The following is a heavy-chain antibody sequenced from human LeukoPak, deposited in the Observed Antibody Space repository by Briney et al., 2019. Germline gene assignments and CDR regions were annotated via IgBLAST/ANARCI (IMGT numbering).Heavy chain of an antibody. Sequence: SGGSLRLSCAASGFTFSNYWMHWVRQAPGKGLVWVSRINSDGSSTSYADSVKGRFTISRDNARNTLYLQMNSLRAEDTAVYYCAKDGDAWELLPPPSYGDFQHWGQGTLVTVSS. CDR1: GFTFSNYW. V-gene: IGHV3-74*01. CDR2: INSDGSST. CDR3: AKDGDAWELLPPPSYGDFQH. D-gene: IGHD1-26*01. J-gene: IGHJ1*01.